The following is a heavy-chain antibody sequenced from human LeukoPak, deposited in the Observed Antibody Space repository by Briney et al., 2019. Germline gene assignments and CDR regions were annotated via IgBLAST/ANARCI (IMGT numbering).Heavy chain of an antibody. Sequence: GGSLRLSCAASGFEFSAYGMHWVRQAPGKGVGWVSVIWFDGTKKYYGDSVKGRLTIDRDNSKNTLFLQIDMWRGEDSAGYYCAKDHYSGAGSYYRHYYMHVWGKGTTVTVSS. CDR2: IWFDGTKK. J-gene: IGHJ6*03. CDR3: AKDHYSGAGSYYRHYYMHV. V-gene: IGHV3-33*03. CDR1: GFEFSAYG. D-gene: IGHD3-10*01.